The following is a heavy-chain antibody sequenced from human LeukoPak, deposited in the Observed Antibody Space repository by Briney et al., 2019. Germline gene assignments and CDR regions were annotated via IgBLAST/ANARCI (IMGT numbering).Heavy chain of an antibody. CDR3: AIDDYGDDNWFDP. V-gene: IGHV3-21*01. CDR2: ISSSSSYR. Sequence: GGSLRLSCAASGLTFSSYSMNWVRQAPGQGLEWVSSISSSSSYRYYADSVKGRFTISSDNAKNSLYLQMNSLRAEDTAVYYCAIDDYGDDNWFDPWGQGTLVTVSS. J-gene: IGHJ5*02. CDR1: GLTFSSYS. D-gene: IGHD4-17*01.